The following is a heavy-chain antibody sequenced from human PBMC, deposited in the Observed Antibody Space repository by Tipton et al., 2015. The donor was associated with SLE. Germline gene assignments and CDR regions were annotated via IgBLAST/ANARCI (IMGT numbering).Heavy chain of an antibody. CDR3: ARAKGKYQLLDYDS. V-gene: IGHV3-33*01. J-gene: IGHJ4*02. CDR2: IWYDGTNT. CDR1: GFTFSNFG. D-gene: IGHD2-2*01. Sequence: SLRLSCVTSGFTFSNFGMHWVRQAPGKGLEWVAVIWYDGTNTAHADSVKARFTISRDNSKNTLYLQMSSLRAEDTAVYYCARAKGKYQLLDYDSWGQGTLVAVSS.